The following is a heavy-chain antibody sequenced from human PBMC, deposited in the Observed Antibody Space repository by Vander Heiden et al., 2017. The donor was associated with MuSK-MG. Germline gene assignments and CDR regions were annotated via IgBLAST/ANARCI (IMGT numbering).Heavy chain of an antibody. D-gene: IGHD3-9*01. CDR3: ARTMWYYDMWTGYFLGGQGGREV. Sequence: QLQLQESGPGLVKPSETLSLTCTVSGGSISSSRYYWGWIRQPPGKGLEWIGSIYYSGRTYYNPSLKSRVTISVDTSKNQFSRKLSSVTAAETAVYYGARTMWYYDMWTGYFLGGQGGREVWGKGTTVTVSS. V-gene: IGHV4-39*01. J-gene: IGHJ6*04. CDR1: GGSISSSRYY. CDR2: IYYSGRT.